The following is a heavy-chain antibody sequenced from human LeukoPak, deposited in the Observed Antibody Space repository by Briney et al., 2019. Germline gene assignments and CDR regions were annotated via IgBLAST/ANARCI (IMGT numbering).Heavy chain of an antibody. Sequence: SETLSLTCTVSGDSISSYYWSWIRQPPGKGLEWIGYIYYSGSTNYNPSLKSRVTISVDTSKNQFSLKLSSVTAADTAVYYCARLSLYSSSWYPYYMDVWGKGTTVTVSS. CDR1: GDSISSYY. J-gene: IGHJ6*03. V-gene: IGHV4-59*01. D-gene: IGHD6-13*01. CDR3: ARLSLYSSSWYPYYMDV. CDR2: IYYSGST.